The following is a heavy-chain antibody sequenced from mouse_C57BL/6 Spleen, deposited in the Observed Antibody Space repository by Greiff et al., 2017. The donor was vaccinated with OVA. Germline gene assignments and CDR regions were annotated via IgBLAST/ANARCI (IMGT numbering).Heavy chain of an antibody. CDR3: ARIYYDYLYLDD. Sequence: VQLQQSGPELVKPGASVKISCKASGYAFSSSWMNWVKQRPGKGLEWIGRIYPGDGDTNYNGKFKGKATLTADKSSSTAYMQLSSLTSEDSAVYFCARIYYDYLYLDDWGQGTTLTVSS. CDR1: GYAFSSSW. CDR2: IYPGDGDT. J-gene: IGHJ2*01. D-gene: IGHD2-4*01. V-gene: IGHV1-82*01.